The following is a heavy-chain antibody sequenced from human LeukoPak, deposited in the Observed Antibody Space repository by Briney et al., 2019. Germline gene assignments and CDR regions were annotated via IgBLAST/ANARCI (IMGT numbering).Heavy chain of an antibody. Sequence: ASVKVSCKASGGTFSSYAISWVRQAPGQGLEWMGGIIPIFGTANYAQKFQGRVTITADESTSTAYMELSSLRSEHTAVYYCAAGSSGWSGARFYYFDYWGQGTLVTVSS. J-gene: IGHJ4*02. D-gene: IGHD6-19*01. V-gene: IGHV1-69*13. CDR2: IIPIFGTA. CDR3: AAGSSGWSGARFYYFDY. CDR1: GGTFSSYA.